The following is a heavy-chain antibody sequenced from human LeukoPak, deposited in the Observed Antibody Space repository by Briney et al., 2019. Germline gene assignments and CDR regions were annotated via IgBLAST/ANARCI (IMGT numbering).Heavy chain of an antibody. V-gene: IGHV3-48*01. D-gene: IGHD3-3*01. J-gene: IGHJ4*02. CDR2: ISSSSSTI. CDR3: ARDLDYDFWSGYYPY. Sequence: GGSLRLSCAASGFTFSSYSMNWVRQAPGKGLEWVSYISSSSSTIYYADSVKVRFTISRDNAKNSLHLQMNSLRAEDTAVYYCARDLDYDFWSGYYPYWGQGTLVTVSS. CDR1: GFTFSSYS.